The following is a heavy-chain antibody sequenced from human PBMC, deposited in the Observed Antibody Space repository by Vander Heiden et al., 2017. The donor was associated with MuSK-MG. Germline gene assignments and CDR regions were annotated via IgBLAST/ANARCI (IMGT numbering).Heavy chain of an antibody. CDR2: VSNDGSNK. J-gene: IGHJ4*02. V-gene: IGHV3-30*03. D-gene: IGHD5-18*01. Sequence: QVQLVESGGAMVQPGRSLRLSCTASGFTFRNYAMHWVRQAPGKGLDWVASVSNDGSNKYYADSVRGRFTISRQNSKNTFHLQMNNVRSEDTAVYYCARDLYSDPSNLDHWGQGTLVTVSS. CDR1: GFTFRNYA. CDR3: ARDLYSDPSNLDH.